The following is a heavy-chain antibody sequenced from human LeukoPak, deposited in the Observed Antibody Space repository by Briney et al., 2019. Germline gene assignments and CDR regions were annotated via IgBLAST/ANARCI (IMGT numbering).Heavy chain of an antibody. CDR1: GGSFSSGGYY. CDR3: ARGRPNPYWFDP. J-gene: IGHJ5*02. CDR2: NSYSGST. V-gene: IGHV4-31*03. Sequence: SETLSLTCTVSGGSFSSGGYYWSWIRQHPGKGLEWIGYNSYSGSTYYNPSLKSRVTISLDTSKNQFSLKLRSVTAADTAVCYCARGRPNPYWFDPWGQGTLVTVSS.